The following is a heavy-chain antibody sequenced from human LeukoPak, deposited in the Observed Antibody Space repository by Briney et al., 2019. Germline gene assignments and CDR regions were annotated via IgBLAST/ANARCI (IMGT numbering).Heavy chain of an antibody. V-gene: IGHV3-74*01. Sequence: GGSLRLSCAASGFAFNDYWMNWVRQVPGKGLVWVSRVNSDGSSTSYAESVKGRFTISRDNAKNTLYLQMNSLRAEDTAVYYCARGENYDSSGYGKLDYWGQGTLVTVSS. CDR2: VNSDGSST. CDR3: ARGENYDSSGYGKLDY. D-gene: IGHD3-22*01. CDR1: GFAFNDYW. J-gene: IGHJ4*02.